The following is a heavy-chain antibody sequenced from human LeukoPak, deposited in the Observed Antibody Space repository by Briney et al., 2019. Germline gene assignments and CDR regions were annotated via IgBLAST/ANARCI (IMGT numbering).Heavy chain of an antibody. Sequence: GGSLRLSCAASGFTFSSYAMSWVRQFPGKGLVWVSRITGDGSGTTYADAVKGRFTMSRDNVKNTPNLQMNSLRAEDTAVYYCARSFYYGMDVWGQGTTVTVSS. V-gene: IGHV3-74*03. CDR3: ARSFYYGMDV. CDR1: GFTFSSYA. J-gene: IGHJ6*02. CDR2: ITGDGSGT.